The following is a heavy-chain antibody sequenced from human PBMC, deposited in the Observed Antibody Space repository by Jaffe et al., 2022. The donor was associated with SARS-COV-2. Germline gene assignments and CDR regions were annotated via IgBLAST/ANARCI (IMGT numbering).Heavy chain of an antibody. CDR3: ARDPAGGALDI. CDR2: IKEDGSLK. D-gene: IGHD3-10*01. J-gene: IGHJ3*02. V-gene: IGHV3-7*01. CDR1: GFSFSYFW. Sequence: EVQLVESGGGLVQPGGSLRLSCAASGFSFSYFWMSWVRQAPGKGLEWVANIKEDGSLKYLVDSVKGRFTISRDNAEKSVYLQMNSLRVEDTAVYYCARDPAGGALDIWGRGTKVTVSS.